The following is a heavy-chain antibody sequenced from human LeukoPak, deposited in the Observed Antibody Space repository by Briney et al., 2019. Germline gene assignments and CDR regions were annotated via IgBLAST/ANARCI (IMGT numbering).Heavy chain of an antibody. Sequence: KSGGSLGLSRAASGFTFSSYSMNWVRQAPGKGLEWVSSISSSSSYIYYADSVKGRFTISRDNAKNSLYLQMNSLKAEDTAVYYCARYSNLDYWGQGTLVTVSS. J-gene: IGHJ4*02. V-gene: IGHV3-21*01. CDR2: ISSSSSYI. CDR3: ARYSNLDY. CDR1: GFTFSSYS. D-gene: IGHD5-18*01.